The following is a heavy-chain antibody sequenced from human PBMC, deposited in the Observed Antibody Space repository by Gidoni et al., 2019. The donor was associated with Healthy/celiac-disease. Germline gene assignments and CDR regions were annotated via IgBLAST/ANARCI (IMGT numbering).Heavy chain of an antibody. CDR3: ARHFPISGWYLGY. V-gene: IGHV4-39*01. J-gene: IGHJ4*02. CDR2: IYYSGST. D-gene: IGHD6-19*01. Sequence: LQLQVSGPGLVQPSETLSLTCTVSVGSISSSSYYWGWIRQPPGKGLEWNGSIYYSGSTYYNPSLKSRVTIFVDTSKNQFSLKLSSVTAADTAVYYWARHFPISGWYLGYWGQGTLVTVSS. CDR1: VGSISSSSYY.